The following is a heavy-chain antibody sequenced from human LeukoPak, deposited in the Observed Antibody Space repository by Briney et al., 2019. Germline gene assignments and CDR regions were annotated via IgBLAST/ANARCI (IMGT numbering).Heavy chain of an antibody. J-gene: IGHJ6*04. CDR2: IIPFFGTA. D-gene: IGHD3-9*01. CDR1: GRTFSRYA. V-gene: IGHV1-69*01. CDR3: ASGTVDYDILTGSHGYGMDV. Sequence: ALVKLSCNASGRTFSRYAISWVRQAPGQRLEWMGGIIPFFGTANYAQKFQGRVTITADESTSTAYMELSSLRSEDTAVYYCASGTVDYDILTGSHGYGMDVWGKGTTVTVSS.